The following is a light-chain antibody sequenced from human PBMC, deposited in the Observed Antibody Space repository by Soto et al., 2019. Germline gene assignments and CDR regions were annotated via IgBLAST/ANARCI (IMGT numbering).Light chain of an antibody. J-gene: IGLJ2*01. V-gene: IGLV1-40*01. CDR2: GNT. CDR3: QSYDASLSGFHVL. CDR1: FSNIGAGYD. Sequence: QSVLTQPPSVSGAPGQRVTISCTGSFSNIGAGYDVHWYQQLPGTAPKLLIYGNTDRPSGVPDRFSGSNSGTSASLAITGLQAEDEAVYYYQSYDASLSGFHVLFGGGTQLTVL.